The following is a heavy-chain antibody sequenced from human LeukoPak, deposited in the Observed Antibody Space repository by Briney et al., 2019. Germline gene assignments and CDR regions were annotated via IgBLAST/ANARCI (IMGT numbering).Heavy chain of an antibody. Sequence: ASVKVSCKASGYTFTSYGISWVRQAPGQGLEWMGWISAYNGNTNYAQKFQGRVTMTRDTSISTAYMELSRLRSDDTAVYYCARVYDFWSGYYFYWGQGTLVTVSS. CDR2: ISAYNGNT. D-gene: IGHD3-3*01. J-gene: IGHJ4*02. CDR1: GYTFTSYG. V-gene: IGHV1-18*01. CDR3: ARVYDFWSGYYFY.